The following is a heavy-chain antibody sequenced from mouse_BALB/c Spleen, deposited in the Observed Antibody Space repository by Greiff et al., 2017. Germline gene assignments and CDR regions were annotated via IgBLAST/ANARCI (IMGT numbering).Heavy chain of an antibody. D-gene: IGHD2-3*01. CDR1: GFNIKDTY. J-gene: IGHJ3*01. V-gene: IGHV14-3*02. CDR2: IDPANGNT. CDR3: ASTDGYYGGFAY. Sequence: VQLKESGAELVKPGASVKLSCTASGFNIKDTYMHWVKQRPEQGLEWIGRIDPANGNTKYDPKFQGKATITADTSSNTAYLQLSSLTSEDTAVYYCASTDGYYGGFAYWGQGTLVTVSA.